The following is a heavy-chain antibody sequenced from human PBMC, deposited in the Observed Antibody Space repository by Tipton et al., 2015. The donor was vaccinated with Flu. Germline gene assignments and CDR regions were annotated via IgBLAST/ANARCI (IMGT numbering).Heavy chain of an antibody. CDR2: MNPNSGNT. CDR1: GYTFTSYD. J-gene: IGHJ4*02. D-gene: IGHD3-10*01. V-gene: IGHV1-8*01. CDR3: ARPLLGYYYGSGSSSLGY. Sequence: QLVQSGAEVKKPGASVKVSCKASGYTFTSYDINWVRQATGQGLEWMGWMNPNSGNTGYAQKFQGRVTMTRNTSISTAYMGLSSLRSEDPAVYSCARPLLGYYYGSGSSSLGYWGPATLVTVSS.